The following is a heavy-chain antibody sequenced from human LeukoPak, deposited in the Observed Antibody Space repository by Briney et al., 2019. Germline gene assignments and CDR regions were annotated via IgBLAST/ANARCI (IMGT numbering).Heavy chain of an antibody. V-gene: IGHV3-30*18. J-gene: IGHJ4*02. Sequence: GGSLRLSCAASGFTFSSYGMHWVRQAPGKGLEWVAVISYDGSNKYYADSVKGRFTISRDNSKSTLYLQVNSLRAEDSAVYYCANPGLAAAGIDYWGQGTLVTVSS. CDR3: ANPGLAAAGIDY. CDR2: ISYDGSNK. CDR1: GFTFSSYG. D-gene: IGHD6-13*01.